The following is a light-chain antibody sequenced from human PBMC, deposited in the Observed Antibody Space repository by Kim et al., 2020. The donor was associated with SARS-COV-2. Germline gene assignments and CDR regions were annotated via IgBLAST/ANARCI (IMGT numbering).Light chain of an antibody. V-gene: IGLV2-14*03. J-gene: IGLJ3*02. CDR3: TSYTTGSTWV. CDR2: DVS. CDR1: STDVGYFNY. Sequence: GQSITLSCTGTSTDVGYFNYVSWYQRHPGKAPKFMIYDVSNRPSGVSNRFSGSKSGNTASLTISGLQAEDEADYYCTSYTTGSTWVFGGGTQLTVL.